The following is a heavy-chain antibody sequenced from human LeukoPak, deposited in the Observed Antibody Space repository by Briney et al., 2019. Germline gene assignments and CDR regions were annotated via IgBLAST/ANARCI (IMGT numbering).Heavy chain of an antibody. D-gene: IGHD6-13*01. CDR3: ARVASSWRRINWFDP. Sequence: ASVKVSCKASGYTFTSYDINWVRQATGQGLEWMGWMNPNSGNTGYAQKFQGRVTMTRNTSISTAYMELSSLRSEDTAVYYCARVASSWRRINWFDPWGQGTLVTVSS. V-gene: IGHV1-8*01. J-gene: IGHJ5*02. CDR2: MNPNSGNT. CDR1: GYTFTSYD.